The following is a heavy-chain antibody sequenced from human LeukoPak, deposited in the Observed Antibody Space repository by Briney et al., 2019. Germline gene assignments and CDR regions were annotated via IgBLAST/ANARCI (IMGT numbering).Heavy chain of an antibody. CDR1: GFTFSSYD. CDR2: ISGSGGST. Sequence: GGSLRLSCAASGFTFSSYDMNWLRQAPGKGLEWVSAISGSGGSTYYADSVKGRFTISRDNSKNTLYLQMNSLGAEDTAVYYCAKVLWFGELLPEYDYWGQGTLVTVSS. J-gene: IGHJ4*02. V-gene: IGHV3-23*01. CDR3: AKVLWFGELLPEYDY. D-gene: IGHD3-10*01.